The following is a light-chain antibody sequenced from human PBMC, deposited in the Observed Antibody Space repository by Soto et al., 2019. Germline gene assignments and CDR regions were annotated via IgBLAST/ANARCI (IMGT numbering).Light chain of an antibody. J-gene: IGKJ1*01. Sequence: EMVMTQSPATLSVSPGERATLSCRASRSVATNLAWYQQTPGQAPRLLIYGASTRATALPPRFSASGSGTEFTLTISSLQSEDSVVYYCQQYNSWPWTFGQGTKVDIK. CDR1: RSVATN. V-gene: IGKV3-15*01. CDR3: QQYNSWPWT. CDR2: GAS.